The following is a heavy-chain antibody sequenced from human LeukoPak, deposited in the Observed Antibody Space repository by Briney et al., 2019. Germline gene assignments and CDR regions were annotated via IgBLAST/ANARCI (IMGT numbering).Heavy chain of an antibody. Sequence: PGRSLRLSCAASGFTFSSYAMHWVRQAPGKGLERVAVISYDGSNKYYADSVKGRFTISRDNSKNTLYLQMNSLRAEDTAVYYCARDKGMATIRWFDPWGQGTLVTVSS. CDR2: ISYDGSNK. CDR1: GFTFSSYA. D-gene: IGHD5-24*01. CDR3: ARDKGMATIRWFDP. J-gene: IGHJ5*02. V-gene: IGHV3-30-3*01.